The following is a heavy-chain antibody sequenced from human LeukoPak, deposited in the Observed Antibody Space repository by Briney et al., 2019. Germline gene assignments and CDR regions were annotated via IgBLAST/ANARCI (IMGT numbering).Heavy chain of an antibody. D-gene: IGHD3-9*01. CDR1: GGTFSSYA. Sequence: SVKVSCKASGGTFSSYAISWVRQAPGQGLEWMGGIIPIFGTANYAQKFQGRVTITADKSTSTAYMELSSLRSEDTAVYYCARDYYDILTGYYSLSGYWGQGTLVTVSS. V-gene: IGHV1-69*06. CDR2: IIPIFGTA. CDR3: ARDYYDILTGYYSLSGY. J-gene: IGHJ4*02.